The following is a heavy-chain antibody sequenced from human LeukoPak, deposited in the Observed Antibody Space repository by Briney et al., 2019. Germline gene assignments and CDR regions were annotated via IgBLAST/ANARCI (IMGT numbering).Heavy chain of an antibody. D-gene: IGHD1-26*01. CDR2: ISAYNGNT. CDR1: GYTFTGYG. V-gene: IGHV1-18*01. J-gene: IGHJ4*02. Sequence: GASVKVSCKASGYTFTGYGISWVRQAPGQGLEWMGWISAYNGNTNYAQKLQGRVTMTTDTSTSTAYMELRSLRSDDTAVYYCARDHLLGSKGPFDYWGQGTLVTVSS. CDR3: ARDHLLGSKGPFDY.